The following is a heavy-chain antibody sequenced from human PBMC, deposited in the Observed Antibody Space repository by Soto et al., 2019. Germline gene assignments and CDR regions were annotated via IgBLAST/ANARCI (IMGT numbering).Heavy chain of an antibody. CDR2: ITWNSGNI. CDR1: GFNFDDYA. Sequence: SLRLSCASSGFNFDDYAMHWVRQAPGKGLEWVAGITWNSGNIAYADSVKGRFTISRDNAKNSLYLQMNSLRPEDTAFYFCAKDHLGGAMAVPSFDSRGHGALVTVSS. J-gene: IGHJ4*01. D-gene: IGHD3-16*01. CDR3: AKDHLGGAMAVPSFDS. V-gene: IGHV3-9*01.